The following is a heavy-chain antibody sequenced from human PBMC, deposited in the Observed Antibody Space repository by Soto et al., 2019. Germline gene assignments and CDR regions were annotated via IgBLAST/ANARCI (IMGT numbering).Heavy chain of an antibody. CDR3: ATGTNGDY. V-gene: IGHV1-18*01. CDR2: ISAHNGNT. D-gene: IGHD1-1*01. CDR1: GYAFTTYG. J-gene: IGHJ4*02. Sequence: QVHLVQSGAEVKKPGASVKVSCKGSGYAFTTYGITWVRQAPGQGLEWMGWISAHNGNTNYTQKLQGTVTVTRHTSTSPAYMELITLRSADTAVYYCATGTNGDYWGQRALVTVSP.